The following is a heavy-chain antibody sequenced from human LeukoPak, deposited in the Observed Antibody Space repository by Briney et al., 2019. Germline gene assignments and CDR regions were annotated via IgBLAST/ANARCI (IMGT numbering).Heavy chain of an antibody. CDR3: ARPFGPFSGWFFDY. CDR2: ISSSSSYI. D-gene: IGHD6-19*01. CDR1: GFTFSSYS. V-gene: IGHV3-21*01. J-gene: IGHJ4*02. Sequence: GGSLRLSCAASGFTFSSYSMNWVRQAPGKGLEWVSSISSSSSYIYYADSVKGRFTISRDNAKNSLYLQMNSLRAEGTAVYYCARPFGPFSGWFFDYWGQGTLVTVSS.